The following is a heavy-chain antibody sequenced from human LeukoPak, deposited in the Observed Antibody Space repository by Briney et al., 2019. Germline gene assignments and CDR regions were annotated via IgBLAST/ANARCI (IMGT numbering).Heavy chain of an antibody. D-gene: IGHD6-6*01. CDR2: IVPIIGTA. CDR3: ARRGSIAARPSWGYYYMDV. V-gene: IGHV1-69*13. CDR1: GGTFHSYI. Sequence: SVKVSCKASGGTFHSYIVTWVRQAPGQGLEWMGGIVPIIGTANYAQKFQGRVTITADDSTSTAYMELRSLRSEDTAVYYCARRGSIAARPSWGYYYMDVWGKGTTVTVSS. J-gene: IGHJ6*03.